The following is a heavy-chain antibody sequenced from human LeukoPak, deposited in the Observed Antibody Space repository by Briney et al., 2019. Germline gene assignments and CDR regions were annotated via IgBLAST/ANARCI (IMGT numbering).Heavy chain of an antibody. CDR3: ARRYRYNYGKIDY. CDR2: IYYSGNT. V-gene: IGHV4-39*01. Sequence: SETLSLTCNVSDASIRSTNYYWVWIRQPPGKGLEWIGNIYYSGNTYYNPSLKSRVTISVDTSKNQFSLKLSSVTAADTAVYHCARRYRYNYGKIDYWGQGILVTVSS. CDR1: DASIRSTNYY. D-gene: IGHD5-18*01. J-gene: IGHJ4*02.